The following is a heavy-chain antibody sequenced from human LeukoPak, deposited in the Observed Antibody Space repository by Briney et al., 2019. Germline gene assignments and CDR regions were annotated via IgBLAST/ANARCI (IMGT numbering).Heavy chain of an antibody. CDR1: GFTFSSYE. V-gene: IGHV3-48*03. J-gene: IGHJ6*03. D-gene: IGHD3-10*01. CDR3: ARDMWGSGSIYYYYMDV. CDR2: ISSSGSTI. Sequence: GGSLRLSCAASGFTFSSYEMNWVRQAPGKGLEWVSYISSSGSTIYYADSVKGRFTISRDNAKNSLYLQMNSLRAEDTAVYYCARDMWGSGSIYYYYMDVWGKGTTVTVSS.